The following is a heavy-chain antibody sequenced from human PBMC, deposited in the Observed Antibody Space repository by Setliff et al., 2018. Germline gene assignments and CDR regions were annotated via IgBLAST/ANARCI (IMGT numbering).Heavy chain of an antibody. CDR1: GYSFTSYW. D-gene: IGHD3-9*01. J-gene: IGHJ3*02. CDR3: ARHYDILTGYYRGPDAFDI. V-gene: IGHV5-51*01. Sequence: GESLKISWKGSGYSFTSYWIGWVRQMPGKGLEWMGIIYPGDSDTRYSPSFQGQVTISADRSISTAYLQWSSLKASDTAMYYCARHYDILTGYYRGPDAFDIWGQGTMVTVSS. CDR2: IYPGDSDT.